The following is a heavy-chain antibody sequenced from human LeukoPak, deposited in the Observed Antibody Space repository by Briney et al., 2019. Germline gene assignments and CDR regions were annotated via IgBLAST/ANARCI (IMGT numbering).Heavy chain of an antibody. V-gene: IGHV3-74*03. D-gene: IGHD1-26*01. Sequence: GGSLRLSCAASGFSVSRSWMYWVRQDPGKGLLWVSRLSSDGRFTEYADSVKGRFTISRDNVKNTLFLQLSSLRAEDTAIYYCARGPDHGGSYYHDWGQGTLVTVSS. CDR2: LSSDGRFT. CDR3: ARGPDHGGSYYHD. CDR1: GFSVSRSW. J-gene: IGHJ4*02.